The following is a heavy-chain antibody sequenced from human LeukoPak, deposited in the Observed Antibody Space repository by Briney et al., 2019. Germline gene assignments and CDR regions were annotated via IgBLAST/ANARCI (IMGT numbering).Heavy chain of an antibody. CDR1: GVIISTNY. CDR3: AKGSDYYHSSGYYYAYFQH. D-gene: IGHD3-22*01. V-gene: IGHV3-48*02. Sequence: GGSLRLSCAASGVIISTNYMSWVRQAPGKGLEWVSYISSSSSTIHYADSVKGRFTISRDNAKNSLYLQMNSLRDEDTAVYYCAKGSDYYHSSGYYYAYFQHWGQGTLVTVSS. CDR2: ISSSSSTI. J-gene: IGHJ1*01.